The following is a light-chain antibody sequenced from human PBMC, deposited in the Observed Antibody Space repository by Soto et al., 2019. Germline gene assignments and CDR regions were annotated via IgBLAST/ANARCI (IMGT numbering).Light chain of an antibody. CDR2: DDS. J-gene: IGLJ2*01. V-gene: IGLV3-21*02. CDR1: NIGSKS. Sequence: SYELTQPPSVSVAPGQTARITCGGNNIGSKSVHWYQQKPGQAPVLVVYDDSDRPSWTPERFSGSNSGNTATLTISRVEAGNEADYYCQVWDSSSDHVVFGGGTKLTVL. CDR3: QVWDSSSDHVV.